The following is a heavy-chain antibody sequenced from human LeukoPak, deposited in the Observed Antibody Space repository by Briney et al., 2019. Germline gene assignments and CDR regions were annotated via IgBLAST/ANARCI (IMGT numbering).Heavy chain of an antibody. CDR1: GGTFSNYG. J-gene: IGHJ5*02. D-gene: IGHD3-10*01. Sequence: ASVTVSCKASGGTFSNYGITWVRQAPGQGLEWMGGIIPIFGTANYAQKFQGRVTITADESTSTAYMELSNLRSEDTAVYYCARGRDWFDHWGQGTLVTVSS. CDR3: ARGRDWFDH. V-gene: IGHV1-69*13. CDR2: IIPIFGTA.